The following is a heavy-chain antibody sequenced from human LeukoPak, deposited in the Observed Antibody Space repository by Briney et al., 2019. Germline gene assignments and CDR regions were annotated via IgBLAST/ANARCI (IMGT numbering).Heavy chain of an antibody. CDR2: ISWSNGII. V-gene: IGHV3-9*01. CDR3: AKDTGRPTDAITMEDNAFDI. J-gene: IGHJ3*02. D-gene: IGHD3-3*01. Sequence: GGSLRLSCAASGFTFDDHGMHWVRQAPGKGLEWVSGISWSNGIIGYADSVKGRFTISRDNAKNSLYLQMDSLRAEDTALYYCAKDTGRPTDAITMEDNAFDIWGQGTMVTVSS. CDR1: GFTFDDHG.